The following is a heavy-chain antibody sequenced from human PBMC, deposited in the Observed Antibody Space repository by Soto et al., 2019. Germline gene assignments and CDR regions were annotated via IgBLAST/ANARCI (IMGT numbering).Heavy chain of an antibody. CDR1: GFTFRSYA. D-gene: IGHD3-10*01. J-gene: IGHJ4*02. CDR3: ARDLGGYYFDY. Sequence: GGSLRLSCAASGFTFRSYAMSWVRQAPGKGLEWVSIISGSGSSTYYADSVKGRFTISRDNSKNTLYLQMNSLRAEDTAVYYCARDLGGYYFDYWGQGTLVTVSS. CDR2: ISGSGSST. V-gene: IGHV3-23*01.